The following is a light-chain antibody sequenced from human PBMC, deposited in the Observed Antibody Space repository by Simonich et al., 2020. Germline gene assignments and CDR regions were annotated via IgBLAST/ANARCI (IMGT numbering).Light chain of an antibody. V-gene: IGLV2-14*01. CDR1: SSDVGGYNY. Sequence: QSALTQPASVSGSPGQSITISCTGTSSDVGGYNYVSWYQQHPGKATKLMIYDFSKRPSGVSNRFSGSKSGNTASLTISGLQAEDEADYYCSSYTSSSTLVFGGGTKRTVL. J-gene: IGLJ2*01. CDR2: DFS. CDR3: SSYTSSSTLV.